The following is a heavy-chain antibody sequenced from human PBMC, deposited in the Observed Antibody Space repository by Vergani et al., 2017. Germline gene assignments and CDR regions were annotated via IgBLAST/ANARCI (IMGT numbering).Heavy chain of an antibody. V-gene: IGHV3-15*07. Sequence: EVQLLESGGGLVQPGGSLRLSCAASGFSFRNAWMNWVRRTPGKGLEWVGRIKSTFDRGTTDYAAAVKGRFTISSDDSKNTLFLQMNGLKTEDIGVYYCTTDPRYCGDGSCYWLRDHHYYGMDVWGQGTTVTVSS. CDR2: IKSTFDRGTT. J-gene: IGHJ6*02. D-gene: IGHD2-21*01. CDR3: TTDPRYCGDGSCYWLRDHHYYGMDV. CDR1: GFSFRNAW.